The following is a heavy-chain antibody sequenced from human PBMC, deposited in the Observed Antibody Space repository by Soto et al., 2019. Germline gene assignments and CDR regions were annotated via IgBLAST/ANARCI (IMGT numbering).Heavy chain of an antibody. CDR1: GFTLSAYW. J-gene: IGHJ3*02. CDR2: INRDGSKK. D-gene: IGHD6-13*01. CDR3: ARDVSPGSSSLYLDAFDI. Sequence: EVHLEESGGDLVQPGGSLRLSCAASGFTLSAYWMTWVRQAPGKGLEWVANINRDGSKKSYLDSVSGRFTISRDNVGNSLYHQMDSLRADDAALYYCARDVSPGSSSLYLDAFDIWGQGTMVTVSS. V-gene: IGHV3-7*05.